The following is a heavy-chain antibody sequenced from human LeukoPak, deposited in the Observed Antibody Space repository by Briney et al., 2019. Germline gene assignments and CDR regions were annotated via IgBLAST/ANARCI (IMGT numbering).Heavy chain of an antibody. V-gene: IGHV1-2*06. D-gene: IGHD3-22*01. Sequence: ASVKVSCKASGYTFTSYGISWVRQAPGQGLEWTGRINPNSGGTNYAQKFQGRVTMTRDTSISTAYMELSRLRSDDTAVYYCAKEITMIVVALYPWGQGTLVTVSS. CDR2: INPNSGGT. J-gene: IGHJ5*02. CDR1: GYTFTSYG. CDR3: AKEITMIVVALYP.